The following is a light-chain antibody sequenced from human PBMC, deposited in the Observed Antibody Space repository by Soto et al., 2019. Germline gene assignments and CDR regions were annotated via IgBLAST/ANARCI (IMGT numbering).Light chain of an antibody. V-gene: IGLV1-51*01. CDR1: DSNIGNNF. Sequence: QSVLTQPPSVSAAPGQKVTITCSGSDSNIGNNFVSWYQQFPGTAPKLLIYDINKRPSGTPDRFSGSKSGTSATLGITGLQTGDEADYYCGTWDSSLGGVVFGGGTKLTVL. J-gene: IGLJ2*01. CDR3: GTWDSSLGGVV. CDR2: DIN.